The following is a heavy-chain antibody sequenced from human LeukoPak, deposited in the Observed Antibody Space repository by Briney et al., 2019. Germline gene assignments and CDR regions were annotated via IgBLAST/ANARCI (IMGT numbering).Heavy chain of an antibody. CDR3: ARGRPPSYYGSGSYSDY. V-gene: IGHV4-34*01. D-gene: IGHD3-10*01. Sequence: AETLSLTCAVYGGSFSGYYWSWIRQPPGKGLEWIGEINHSGSTNYNPSLKSRVTISVDTSKNQYSLKLSSVTAADTAVYYCARGRPPSYYGSGSYSDYWGQGTLVTVSS. J-gene: IGHJ4*02. CDR1: GGSFSGYY. CDR2: INHSGST.